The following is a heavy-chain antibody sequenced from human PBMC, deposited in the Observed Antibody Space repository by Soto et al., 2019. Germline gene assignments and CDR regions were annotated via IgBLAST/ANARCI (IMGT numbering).Heavy chain of an antibody. CDR3: ARDFSPSRQFFYDAFDG. V-gene: IGHV3-7*05. Sequence: EVQLVESGGGLVQPGGSLRLSCAASGFSFSTFWMTWLRQAPGKGLEWVANIKRDGRDIHYADSVKGRLTITRDNAKNSLYLQLNSLRHEDTVMYYCARDFSPSRQFFYDAFDGWGQGTLVTVSS. CDR2: IKRDGRDI. J-gene: IGHJ3*01. D-gene: IGHD3-3*01. CDR1: GFSFSTFW.